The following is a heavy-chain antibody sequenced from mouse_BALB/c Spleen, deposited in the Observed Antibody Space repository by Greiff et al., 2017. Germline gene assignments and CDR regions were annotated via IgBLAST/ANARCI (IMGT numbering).Heavy chain of an antibody. CDR3: ARLYGNYWYFDV. CDR2: ISNGGGST. V-gene: IGHV5-12-2*01. J-gene: IGHJ1*01. Sequence: EVHLVESGGGLVQPGGSLKLSCAASGFTFSSYTMSWVRQTPEKRLEWVAYISNGGGSTYYPDTVKGRFTISRDNAKNTLYLQMSSLKSEDTAMYYCARLYGNYWYFDVWGAGTTVTVSS. CDR1: GFTFSSYT. D-gene: IGHD2-10*02.